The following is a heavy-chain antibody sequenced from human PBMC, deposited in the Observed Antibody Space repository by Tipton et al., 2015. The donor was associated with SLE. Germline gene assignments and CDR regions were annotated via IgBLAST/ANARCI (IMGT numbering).Heavy chain of an antibody. CDR1: GLTFSSYW. CDR2: IKQDGSEK. J-gene: IGHJ4*02. D-gene: IGHD3-9*01. Sequence: SLRLSCAASGLTFSSYWMSWVRQAPGKGLEWVANIKQDGSEKYYVDSVKGRFTISRDNAKNSLYLQMNSLRAEDTAVYYCARARGITIFWSLDYWGQGTLVTVSS. CDR3: ARARGITIFWSLDY. V-gene: IGHV3-7*04.